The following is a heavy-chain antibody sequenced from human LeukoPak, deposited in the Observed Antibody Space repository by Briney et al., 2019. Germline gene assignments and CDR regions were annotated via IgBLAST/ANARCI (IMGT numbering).Heavy chain of an antibody. V-gene: IGHV3-48*03. CDR3: ARDPSMVRGVIIPPPYYYMDV. D-gene: IGHD3-10*01. Sequence: GGSLRLSCAASGFTFSSYEMNWVRQAPGKGLEWVSYISSSGSTIYYADSVKGRFTISRDNAKNALYLQMNSLRAEDTAVYYCARDPSMVRGVIIPPPYYYMDVWGKGTTVTISS. J-gene: IGHJ6*03. CDR1: GFTFSSYE. CDR2: ISSSGSTI.